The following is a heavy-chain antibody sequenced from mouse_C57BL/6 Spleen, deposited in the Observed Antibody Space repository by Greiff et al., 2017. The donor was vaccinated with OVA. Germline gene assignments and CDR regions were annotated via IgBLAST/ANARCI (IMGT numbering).Heavy chain of an antibody. CDR3: ARESPLNCYGSSRTGTDY. Sequence: VQLQQSGAELVKPGASVKLSCTASGFNIKDYYMHWVKQRTEQGLEWIGRIDPEDGETKYAPKFKGKATITADTSSNTAYLQLSSLTSEDTAVYYCARESPLNCYGSSRTGTDYWGQGTTLTVSS. V-gene: IGHV14-2*01. CDR1: GFNIKDYY. CDR2: IDPEDGET. D-gene: IGHD1-1*01. J-gene: IGHJ2*01.